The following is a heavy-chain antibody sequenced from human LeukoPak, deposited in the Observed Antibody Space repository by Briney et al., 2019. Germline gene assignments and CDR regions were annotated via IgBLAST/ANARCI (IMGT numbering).Heavy chain of an antibody. Sequence: PGGSLRLSCATSGFTFSGYGMHWVRQAPGKGLEWVTVIWSDGSNKYYADSVKGRFTISRDNSKNTLYLQMNSLRAEDTAVYYCARDYYDTTGTFDYWGQGTLVTVSS. D-gene: IGHD3-22*01. CDR1: GFTFSGYG. CDR3: ARDYYDTTGTFDY. V-gene: IGHV3-33*01. CDR2: IWSDGSNK. J-gene: IGHJ4*02.